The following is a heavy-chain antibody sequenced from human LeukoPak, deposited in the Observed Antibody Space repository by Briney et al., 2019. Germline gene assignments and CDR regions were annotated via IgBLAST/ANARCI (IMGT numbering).Heavy chain of an antibody. Sequence: GGSLRLSCEASGFTFTNAWMSWVRQAPGKGLEWVGRINSKTYGGTTCYAAPVKGRFTIPRDDSRNTQYLQMNGLKTEDTAVYYCTTGSGAMTIGHWGQETLVTVSS. J-gene: IGHJ4*02. CDR3: TTGSGAMTIGH. V-gene: IGHV3-15*01. D-gene: IGHD4/OR15-4a*01. CDR2: INSKTYGGTT. CDR1: GFTFTNAW.